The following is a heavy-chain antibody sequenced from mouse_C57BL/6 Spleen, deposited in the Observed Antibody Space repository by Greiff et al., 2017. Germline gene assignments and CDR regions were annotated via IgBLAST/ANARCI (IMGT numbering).Heavy chain of an antibody. J-gene: IGHJ1*03. V-gene: IGHV1-59*01. CDR2: IDPSDSYT. CDR1: GYTFTSYW. CDR3: ARAITRGYFDV. Sequence: QVQLQQPGAELVRPGTSVKLSCKASGYTFTSYWMHWVKQRPGQGLEWIGVIDPSDSYTNYNQKFKGKATLTVDTSSSTAYMQLSSLTSEDSAVXYCARAITRGYFDVWGTGTTVTVSS. D-gene: IGHD2-4*01.